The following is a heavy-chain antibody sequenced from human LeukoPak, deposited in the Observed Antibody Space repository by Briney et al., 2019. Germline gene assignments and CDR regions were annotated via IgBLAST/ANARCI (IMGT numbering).Heavy chain of an antibody. Sequence: PGGSLRLSCAASGFTFSSYSMNWVRQAPGQGVEWVSSVSSRSTYIYYADSVKGRFTISRDNAKNSLYLQMNSLRAEDTPVYYCARVVPPLYYFDYWGQGTLVTVSS. J-gene: IGHJ4*02. V-gene: IGHV3-21*01. D-gene: IGHD3-10*01. CDR1: GFTFSSYS. CDR2: VSSRSTYI. CDR3: ARVVPPLYYFDY.